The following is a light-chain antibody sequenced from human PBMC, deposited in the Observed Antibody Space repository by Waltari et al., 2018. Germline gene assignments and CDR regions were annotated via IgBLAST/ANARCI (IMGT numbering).Light chain of an antibody. CDR2: LGA. Sequence: DIVMTQSPLSLPVTPGEPASISCRSSQSLLHSNGYNYLDWYLQKPGQSPLLIIYLGAIRASRVPDRFSGSGSGTDFTLKISRVEAEDVGVYYCMQALQVPPTFGGGTKVEIK. J-gene: IGKJ4*01. CDR3: MQALQVPPT. CDR1: QSLLHSNGYNY. V-gene: IGKV2-28*01.